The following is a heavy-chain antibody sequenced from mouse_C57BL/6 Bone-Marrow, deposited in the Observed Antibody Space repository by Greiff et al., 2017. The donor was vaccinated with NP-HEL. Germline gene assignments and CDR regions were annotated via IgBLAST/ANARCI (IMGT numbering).Heavy chain of an antibody. Sequence: VQLQQPGAELVKPGASVKMSCKASGYTFTSYWITWVKQRPGQGLEWIGDIYPGSGSTNYNEKFKSKATLTVDTASSTAYMQLSSLTSEDAAVYYCARWGVTTPLAYWGQGTLVTVSA. CDR3: ARWGVTTPLAY. V-gene: IGHV1-55*01. J-gene: IGHJ3*01. CDR1: GYTFTSYW. D-gene: IGHD2-2*01. CDR2: IYPGSGST.